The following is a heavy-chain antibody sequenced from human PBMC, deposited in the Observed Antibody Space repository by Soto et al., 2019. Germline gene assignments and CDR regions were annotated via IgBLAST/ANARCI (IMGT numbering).Heavy chain of an antibody. CDR3: AKETIRGVNFAY. J-gene: IGHJ4*02. CDR1: GFTFSTYA. Sequence: EVQLLESGGGLVQPGGSLRLSCAASGFTFSTYAMSWVRQAPGKGLEWVSAILGSGDSTYYADSVKGRFTISRDNSGNTLYLQMNSLRAEDTAVYYFAKETIRGVNFAYWGQGTLVTVSS. D-gene: IGHD3-10*01. CDR2: ILGSGDST. V-gene: IGHV3-23*01.